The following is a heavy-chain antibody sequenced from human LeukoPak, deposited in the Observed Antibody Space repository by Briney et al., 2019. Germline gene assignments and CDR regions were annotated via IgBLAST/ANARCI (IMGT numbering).Heavy chain of an antibody. D-gene: IGHD3-9*01. CDR1: GFTFSSYS. CDR3: ARDNDLLRYFDWPLDY. CDR2: ISSSSSYI. V-gene: IGHV3-21*01. Sequence: GSLGLSCAASGFTFSSYSMNWVRQAPGKGLEWVSSISSSSSYIYYADSVKGRFTISRDNAKNSLYLQMNSLRAEDTAVYYCARDNDLLRYFDWPLDYWGQGTLVTVSS. J-gene: IGHJ4*02.